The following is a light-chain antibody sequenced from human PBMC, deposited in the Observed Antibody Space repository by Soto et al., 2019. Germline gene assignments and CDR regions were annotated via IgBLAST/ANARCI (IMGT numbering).Light chain of an antibody. CDR3: AAWDDSLHGMV. CDR2: SNN. CDR1: SSNIGSNT. V-gene: IGLV1-44*01. J-gene: IGLJ3*02. Sequence: QSVLTQPPSASGTPGQRVTISCSGSSSNIGSNTVNWYQQLPGTAHKFLIYSNNQLPSGVPDRFSGAKSRTSASLAISGLQSEDEADYYCAAWDDSLHGMVFGGGTKLTVL.